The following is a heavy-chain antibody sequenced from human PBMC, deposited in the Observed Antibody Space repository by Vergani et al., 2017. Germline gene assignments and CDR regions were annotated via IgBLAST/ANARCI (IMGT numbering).Heavy chain of an antibody. Sequence: QLQLQESGSGLVKPSQTLSLNCAASGGSISSGAFSWGWIRQPPGRGLQWIGHIFQSGSPDYNASLKSRVNISLDKSKNHFSLSLSSVTAADTAVYYCARVFPEWLRVGNYYYMDVWGKGTTVTVSS. CDR3: ARVFPEWLRVGNYYYMDV. CDR2: IFQSGSP. CDR1: GGSISSGAFS. V-gene: IGHV4-30-2*01. D-gene: IGHD3-3*01. J-gene: IGHJ6*03.